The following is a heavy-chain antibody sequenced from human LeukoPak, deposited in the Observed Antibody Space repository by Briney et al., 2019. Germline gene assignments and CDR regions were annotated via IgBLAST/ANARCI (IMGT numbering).Heavy chain of an antibody. V-gene: IGHV4-30-4*08. Sequence: SETLSLTCTVSGGSISSGDYYWSWIRQPPGKGLEWIGYIYYSGSTYYNPSLKSRVTISVDTSKNQFSLKLSSVTAADTAVYYCARDPCLYYFDYWGQGTLVTVSS. D-gene: IGHD3-16*01. CDR3: ARDPCLYYFDY. J-gene: IGHJ4*02. CDR2: IYYSGST. CDR1: GGSISSGDYY.